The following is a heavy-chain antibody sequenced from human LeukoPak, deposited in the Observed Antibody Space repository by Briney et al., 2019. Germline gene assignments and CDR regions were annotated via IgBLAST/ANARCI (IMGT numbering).Heavy chain of an antibody. Sequence: GGSLRLSCAASEFIFGAYWMTWVRQAPGKGLEWVAHINQDGTEKYYMDSVKGRFTISRDNAKKSLFLQMDSLTAEDTALYYCVRSLERFGTRDYWGQGTLVTVSS. V-gene: IGHV3-7*01. CDR3: VRSLERFGTRDY. D-gene: IGHD3-10*01. J-gene: IGHJ4*02. CDR1: EFIFGAYW. CDR2: INQDGTEK.